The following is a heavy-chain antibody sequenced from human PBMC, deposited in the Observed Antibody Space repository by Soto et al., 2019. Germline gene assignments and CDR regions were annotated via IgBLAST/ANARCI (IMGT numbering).Heavy chain of an antibody. Sequence: SETLSLTCAVYGGSFSGYYWTWIRQSPEKGLEWIGEVNHSGTTYYNPSLKTRVTISVHTPKNQFSLKMSSVTAADTAVYYCARGIGYCSSINCYSSRRLRFDSWGQGTLVTVSS. CDR2: VNHSGTT. CDR1: GGSFSGYY. J-gene: IGHJ4*02. CDR3: ARGIGYCSSINCYSSRRLRFDS. V-gene: IGHV4-34*01. D-gene: IGHD2-2*01.